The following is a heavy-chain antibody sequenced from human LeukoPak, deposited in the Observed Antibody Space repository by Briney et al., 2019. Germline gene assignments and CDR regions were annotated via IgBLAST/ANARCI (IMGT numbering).Heavy chain of an antibody. CDR2: INPSGGST. Sequence: ASVKVSCKASGYTFTNYYIHWVRQAPGQGLEWMGIINPSGGSTSYGQKFQGRVTITADESTSTAYMELRSLTSEDTAVYYCARSDVLQRYQLLHYYYYMDVWGKGTTVTISS. D-gene: IGHD2-2*01. CDR3: ARSDVLQRYQLLHYYYYMDV. V-gene: IGHV1-46*01. CDR1: GYTFTNYY. J-gene: IGHJ6*03.